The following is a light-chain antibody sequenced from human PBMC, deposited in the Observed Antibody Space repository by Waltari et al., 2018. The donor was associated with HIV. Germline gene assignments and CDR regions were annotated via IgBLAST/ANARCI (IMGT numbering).Light chain of an antibody. J-gene: IGLJ3*02. CDR2: RNN. CDR1: RSNIGSNH. CDR3: ATWDDSLSGWV. V-gene: IGLV1-47*01. Sequence: QSVLTQPPSASGTPGQRVTISCSGSRSNIGSNHVYWYQQIPGTAPKPLIYRNNQRPSGVPDRFSGSKSGTSASLAINGLRSEDEADYYCATWDDSLSGWVFGGGTKLTVL.